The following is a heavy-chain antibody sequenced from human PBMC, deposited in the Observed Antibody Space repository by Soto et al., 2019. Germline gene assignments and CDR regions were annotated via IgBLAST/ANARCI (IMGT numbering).Heavy chain of an antibody. CDR2: INPNSGGT. Sequence: ASVKVSCKASGYTFTGYYMHWVRQAPGQGLEWMGWINPNSGGTNYAQKFQGRVTITRDTSISTAYMELSRLRSDDTAVYYCSAAVEITDAFDIWGQGTMVTVSS. CDR1: GYTFTGYY. CDR3: SAAVEITDAFDI. J-gene: IGHJ3*02. V-gene: IGHV1-2*02. D-gene: IGHD1-20*01.